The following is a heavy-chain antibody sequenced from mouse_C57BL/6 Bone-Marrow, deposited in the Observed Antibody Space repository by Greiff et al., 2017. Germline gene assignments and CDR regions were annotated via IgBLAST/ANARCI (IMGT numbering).Heavy chain of an antibody. Sequence: VQLKQSGPELVKPGASVKISCKASGYSFTDYNMNWVKQSNGKSLEWIGVINPNYGTTSYNQKFKGKATLTVDQSSSTAYMQLNRLTSEDSAVYYCARWGKYDYDGGYFDYWGQGTTLTVSS. D-gene: IGHD2-4*01. CDR1: GYSFTDYN. J-gene: IGHJ2*01. CDR2: INPNYGTT. V-gene: IGHV1-39*01. CDR3: ARWGKYDYDGGYFDY.